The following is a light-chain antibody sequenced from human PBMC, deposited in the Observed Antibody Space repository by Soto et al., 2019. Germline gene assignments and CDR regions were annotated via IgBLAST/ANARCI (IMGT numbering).Light chain of an antibody. Sequence: EIVMTQSPATLSVSPGERATLSCRASQSVAGNLAWYQQKSGQAPSLLIYGASTRATGIPARFSGSGSGTEFTLIISSLQSEDFAVYYCQQYNNWPWTFGQGTKVEIK. CDR3: QQYNNWPWT. V-gene: IGKV3-15*01. CDR1: QSVAGN. CDR2: GAS. J-gene: IGKJ1*01.